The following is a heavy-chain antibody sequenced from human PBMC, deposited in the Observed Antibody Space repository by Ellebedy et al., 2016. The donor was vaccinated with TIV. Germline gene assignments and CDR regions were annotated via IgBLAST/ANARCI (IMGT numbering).Heavy chain of an antibody. CDR3: ARLRRITMMVVVIDY. V-gene: IGHV4-39*01. CDR1: GGSISSRGHY. D-gene: IGHD3-22*01. J-gene: IGHJ4*02. CDR2: IYYSGST. Sequence: MPSETLSLTCTVSGGSISSRGHYWGWIRQPPGKGLEWIGNIYYSGSTYYNPSLKSRVTISVDTSKNQFSLKLSSVTAADTAVYYCARLRRITMMVVVIDYWGQGTLVTVSS.